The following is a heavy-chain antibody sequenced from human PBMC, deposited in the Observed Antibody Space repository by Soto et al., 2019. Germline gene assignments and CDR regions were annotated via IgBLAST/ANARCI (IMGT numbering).Heavy chain of an antibody. CDR1: GGSISSYY. V-gene: IGHV4-59*08. CDR2: IYYSGST. Sequence: SETLSVTCTVSGGSISSYYWSWIRQPPGKGLEWIGYIYYSGSTNYNPCLKSRVTISVDTSKNQFSLKLSSVTAADTAVYYCARNLYCSGGSCYPDYWGQGTLVSVSS. D-gene: IGHD2-15*01. J-gene: IGHJ4*02. CDR3: ARNLYCSGGSCYPDY.